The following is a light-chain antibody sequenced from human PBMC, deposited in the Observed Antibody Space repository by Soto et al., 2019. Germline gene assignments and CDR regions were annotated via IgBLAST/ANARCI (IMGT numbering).Light chain of an antibody. J-gene: IGLJ3*02. V-gene: IGLV1-40*01. CDR2: GNR. Sequence: QSVLTQPPSVSGAPGQRVTLSCTGNTSNLGAGYDVHWYQQLPGAAPKLVIFGNRNRPSGVPERFSGSKSGTSASLAITGLQAEDEAEYYCQAYDYSLTASVFGGGTKLTVL. CDR1: TSNLGAGYD. CDR3: QAYDYSLTASV.